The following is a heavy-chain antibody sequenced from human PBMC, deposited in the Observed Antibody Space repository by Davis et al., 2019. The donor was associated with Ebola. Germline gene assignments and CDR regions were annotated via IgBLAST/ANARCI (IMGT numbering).Heavy chain of an antibody. CDR2: ISGSGGST. CDR1: GFTFTTYA. V-gene: IGHV3-23*01. Sequence: PGGSLRLSCSASGFTFTTYAMSWVRQAPGKGLEWVAAISGSGGSTYEGDSVRGRFTISKDNSASTLYLQMNSLRAEDTAVYYCAYFTRDFYYSYCMDVWGIGTTVTVSS. D-gene: IGHD2-21*01. J-gene: IGHJ6*03. CDR3: AYFTRDFYYSYCMDV.